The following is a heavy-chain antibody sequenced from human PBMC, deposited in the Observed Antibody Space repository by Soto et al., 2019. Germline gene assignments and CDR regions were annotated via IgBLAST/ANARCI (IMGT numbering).Heavy chain of an antibody. CDR1: GFTFSNAW. CDR2: IKSKTDGGTT. Sequence: GGSLRLSCAASGFTFSNAWMNWVRQAPGKGLEWVGRIKSKTDGGTTDYAAPVKGRFTISRDDSKNTLYLQMNSLKTEDTAVYYCTCNLQVVVAARCDYWGQGTLVTVSS. CDR3: TCNLQVVVAARCDY. J-gene: IGHJ4*02. D-gene: IGHD2-15*01. V-gene: IGHV3-15*07.